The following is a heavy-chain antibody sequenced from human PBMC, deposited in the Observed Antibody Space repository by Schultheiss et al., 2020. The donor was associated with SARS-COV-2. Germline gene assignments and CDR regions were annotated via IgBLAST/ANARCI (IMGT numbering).Heavy chain of an antibody. CDR2: ISYDGSNK. CDR1: GFTFSSYG. CDR3: ARDEAHGWLVRQAFDY. Sequence: GGSLRLSCAASGFTFSSYGIHWVRQAPGKGLEWVAGISYDGSNKYYADSVKGRFTISRDNSKNTLYLQMNSLRAEDTAVFYCARDEAHGWLVRQAFDYWGQGTLVTVSS. J-gene: IGHJ4*02. V-gene: IGHV3-30*03. D-gene: IGHD6-19*01.